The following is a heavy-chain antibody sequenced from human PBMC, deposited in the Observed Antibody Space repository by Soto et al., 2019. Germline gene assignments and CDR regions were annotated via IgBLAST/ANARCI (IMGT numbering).Heavy chain of an antibody. CDR2: ISGGGAST. Sequence: GGSLRLSCAASGFTFSSYAMSWVRQAPGKGLEWVSGISGGGASTYYADSVKGRFTISRDNSKNTLYLQMNGLRAEDTAVYYCAKDRVSAVPYYFDYWGQGALVTVSS. D-gene: IGHD2-2*01. V-gene: IGHV3-23*01. CDR3: AKDRVSAVPYYFDY. J-gene: IGHJ4*02. CDR1: GFTFSSYA.